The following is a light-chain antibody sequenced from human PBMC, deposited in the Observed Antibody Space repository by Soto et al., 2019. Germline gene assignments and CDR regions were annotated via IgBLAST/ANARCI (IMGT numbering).Light chain of an antibody. J-gene: IGKJ2*01. CDR2: GAS. CDR3: QQCRNWPYT. Sequence: ETVMTQSPGTLSVSVGDRVTLSCRASQSVSSDLAWYQQKSGQAPRLLVFGASTRATGIPARFSGSGTGTEFTRTISSRQSEDFAVYYCQQCRNWPYTFGQGTKLEIK. CDR1: QSVSSD. V-gene: IGKV3-15*01.